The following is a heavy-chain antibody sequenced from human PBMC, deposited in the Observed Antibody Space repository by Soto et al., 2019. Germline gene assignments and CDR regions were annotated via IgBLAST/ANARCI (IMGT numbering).Heavy chain of an antibody. V-gene: IGHV3-33*01. J-gene: IGHJ6*02. CDR1: GFTFSSYG. CDR2: IWYDGTNK. Sequence: QVQLVESGGGVVQPGRSLRLSCAASGFTFSSYGMHWVRQAPGKGPEWVAVIWYDGTNKYYTDSVKGRFTISRDNSKNTLYLQMNSLRAEDTAVYYCVRSGGPGSXYCYYGMDVWGQGTTVTVSS. CDR3: VRSGGPGSXYCYYGMDV. D-gene: IGHD3-10*01.